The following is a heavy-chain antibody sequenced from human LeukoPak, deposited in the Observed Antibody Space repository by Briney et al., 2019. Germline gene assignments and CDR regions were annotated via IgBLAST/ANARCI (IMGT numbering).Heavy chain of an antibody. V-gene: IGHV3-11*04. J-gene: IGHJ4*02. D-gene: IGHD1-26*01. CDR2: ISSSGSTI. Sequence: PGGSLRLSCAASGFTFSDYYMGWIRQAPGKGLEWVSYISSSGSTIYYADSVKGRFTISRDNAKNSLYLQMNSLRAGDTAVYYCARDSFRGSYSDYWGQGTLVTVSS. CDR3: ARDSFRGSYSDY. CDR1: GFTFSDYY.